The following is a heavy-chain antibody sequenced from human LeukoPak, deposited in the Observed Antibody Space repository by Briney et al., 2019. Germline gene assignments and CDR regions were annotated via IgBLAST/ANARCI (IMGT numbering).Heavy chain of an antibody. D-gene: IGHD3-16*02. CDR3: AAVMITFGGVIVNNWFDP. J-gene: IGHJ5*02. CDR2: IYYSGST. Sequence: PSETLSLTCTVSGGSISSSSYYWGWIRQPPGKGLEWIGSIYYSGSTNYNPSLKSRVTISVDTSKNQFSLKLSSVTAADTAVYYCAAVMITFGGVIVNNWFDPWGQGTLVTVSS. V-gene: IGHV4-39*07. CDR1: GGSISSSSYY.